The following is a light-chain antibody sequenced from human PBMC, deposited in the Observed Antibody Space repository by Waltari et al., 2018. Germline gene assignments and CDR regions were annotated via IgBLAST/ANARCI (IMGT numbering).Light chain of an antibody. CDR3: LQRSNWPPT. CDR1: QSVGRS. Sequence: EIVLTQSPATLSLSPGDRATLSCRASQSVGRSLSWYQQKPGQPPRLLIYDASTRATGIPARISGSGSGTDLTLTIGSLEPEDFAVYFCLQRSNWPPTFGGGTTVEIK. CDR2: DAS. V-gene: IGKV3-11*01. J-gene: IGKJ4*01.